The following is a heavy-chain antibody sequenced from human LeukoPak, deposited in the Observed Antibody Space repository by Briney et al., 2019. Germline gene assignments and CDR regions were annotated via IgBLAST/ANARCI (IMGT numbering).Heavy chain of an antibody. CDR2: IIPIFGTA. J-gene: IGHJ5*02. CDR1: GGTFSSYA. V-gene: IGHV1-69*13. CDR3: AREEINTIFGVVINAFDP. Sequence: SVKVSCKASGGTFSSYAISWVRQAPGQGLEWMGGIIPIFGTANYAQKFQGRVTITADESTSTAYMELSSLRSEDTTVYYCAREEINTIFGVVINAFDPWGQGTLVTVSS. D-gene: IGHD3-3*01.